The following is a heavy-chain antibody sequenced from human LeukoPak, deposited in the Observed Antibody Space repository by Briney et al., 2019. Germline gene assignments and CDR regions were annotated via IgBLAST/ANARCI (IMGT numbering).Heavy chain of an antibody. CDR2: ISAYNGNT. Sequence: ASVKVSCKASGYTFTNDAIIWVRQAPGQGLEWMGWISAYNGNTNYAQKLQGRVTMTTDTSTSTAYMELRSLRSDDTAVYYCARDQGGAARQDFYYYYYGMDVWGQGTTVTVSS. CDR3: ARDQGGAARQDFYYYYYGMDV. D-gene: IGHD6-6*01. J-gene: IGHJ6*02. V-gene: IGHV1-18*01. CDR1: GYTFTNDA.